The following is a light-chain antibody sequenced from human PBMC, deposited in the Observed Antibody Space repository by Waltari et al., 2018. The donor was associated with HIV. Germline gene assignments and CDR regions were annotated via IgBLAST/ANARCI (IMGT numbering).Light chain of an antibody. V-gene: IGLV1-40*01. J-gene: IGLJ3*02. CDR1: RSNIGSGYD. Sequence: QSVLTQPPSVSGAPGQRVTISCSGSRSNIGSGYDGHWYQQLPGPAPKLLIHANSNRPSGVPDRFSGSKSGTSASLAITGLQAEDEADYYCQSYDSSLSGWVFGGGTKLTVL. CDR3: QSYDSSLSGWV. CDR2: ANS.